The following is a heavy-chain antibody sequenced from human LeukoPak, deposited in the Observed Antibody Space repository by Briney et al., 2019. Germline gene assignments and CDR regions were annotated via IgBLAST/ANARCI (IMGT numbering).Heavy chain of an antibody. CDR2: TYYRSKWYN. CDR1: GDSVSSNSAA. D-gene: IGHD3-16*01. J-gene: IGHJ4*02. CDR3: ARDRDLITNFDY. Sequence: SQTLSLTCALSGDSVSSNSAAWNWIRQSPSRGLEWLGRTYYRSKWYNDYAVSVKSRVIINPDTSKNQFSLRLNSVTPEDTAVYYCARDRDLITNFDYWGQGTLVTVSS. V-gene: IGHV6-1*01.